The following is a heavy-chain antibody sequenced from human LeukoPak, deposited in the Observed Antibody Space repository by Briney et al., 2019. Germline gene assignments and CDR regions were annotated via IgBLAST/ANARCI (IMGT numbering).Heavy chain of an antibody. CDR2: IKSKTDGGTT. CDR1: GFTFSNAW. J-gene: IGHJ6*03. V-gene: IGHV3-15*01. CDR3: TRRAPAYYMDV. Sequence: GGSLRLSCADSGFTFSNAWMSWVRQAPGKGLEWVGRIKSKTDGGTTDYAAPVKGRFTISREDSKNTLYLQMTSLKTEDTAVYYCTRRAPAYYMDVWGKGTTVTVSS.